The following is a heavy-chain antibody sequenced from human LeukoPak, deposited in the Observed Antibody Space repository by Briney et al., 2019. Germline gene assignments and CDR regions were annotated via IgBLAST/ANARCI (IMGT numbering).Heavy chain of an antibody. CDR3: ARGLYSPMVATRLFDY. J-gene: IGHJ4*02. Sequence: ASVMVSCKASGYTFTSYYMHWVRQAPGQGLEWMGIINPSGGSTSYAQKFQGRVTMTRDMSTSTVYMELSSLRSEDTAVYYCARGLYSPMVATRLFDYWGQGTLVTVSS. V-gene: IGHV1-46*01. CDR2: INPSGGST. CDR1: GYTFTSYY. D-gene: IGHD5-12*01.